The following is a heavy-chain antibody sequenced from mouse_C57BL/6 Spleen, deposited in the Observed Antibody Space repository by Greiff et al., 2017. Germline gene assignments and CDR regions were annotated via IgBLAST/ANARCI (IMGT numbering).Heavy chain of an antibody. Sequence: EVHLVESGGGLVQPGGSLSLSCAASGFTFTDYYMSWVRQPPGKALEWLGFIRNTANGYTTEYSASVKGRFTIYRDNSQSILYLQMKALRAEDSATYYGARYRWPPYAMDCWGQGTSVTVSS. CDR1: GFTFTDYY. CDR2: IRNTANGYTT. CDR3: ARYRWPPYAMDC. V-gene: IGHV7-3*01. J-gene: IGHJ4*01. D-gene: IGHD2-3*01.